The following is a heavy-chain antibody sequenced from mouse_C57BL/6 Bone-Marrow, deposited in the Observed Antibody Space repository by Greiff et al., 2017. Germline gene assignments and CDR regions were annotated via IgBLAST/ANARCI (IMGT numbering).Heavy chain of an antibody. CDR3: TRGGYSWFAY. Sequence: VQLQQSGAELVRPGASVTLSCKASGYTFTDYEMHWVKQTPVHGLEWIGAIAPETGGTAYNQKFKGKAILTADKSSSTAYMELRSLTSEDSAVYYCTRGGYSWFAYWGQGTLVTVSA. V-gene: IGHV1-15*01. J-gene: IGHJ3*01. CDR1: GYTFTDYE. CDR2: IAPETGGT.